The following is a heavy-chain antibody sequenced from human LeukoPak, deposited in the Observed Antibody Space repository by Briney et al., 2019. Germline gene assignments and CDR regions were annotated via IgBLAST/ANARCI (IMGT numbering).Heavy chain of an antibody. CDR1: GYTFTSYG. CDR3: AREASTAAAGDAFDI. J-gene: IGHJ3*02. D-gene: IGHD6-13*01. V-gene: IGHV1-18*01. CDR2: ISAYNGNT. Sequence: ASVKVSCKASGYTFTSYGISWVRQAPGQGLEWMGWISAYNGNTNYAQKLQGRVTMTTDTSTSTAYMELRSLRSDDTAVYYCAREASTAAAGDAFDIWGQGTMVTVSS.